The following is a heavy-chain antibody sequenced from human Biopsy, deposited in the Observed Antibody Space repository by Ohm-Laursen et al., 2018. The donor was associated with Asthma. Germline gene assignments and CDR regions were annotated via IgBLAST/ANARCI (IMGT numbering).Heavy chain of an antibody. CDR1: GDSLGSFINYA. CDR3: ARGYSGTDRIVYYYSGMEV. Sequence: SVKVSCKASGDSLGSFINYAISWVRQAPRQGLEWMGGLIPVLGTADYAPMFEGRVTITADESTSTAYLELTSLRFEDTAVYYCARGYSGTDRIVYYYSGMEVWGQGATVTVSS. D-gene: IGHD5-12*01. J-gene: IGHJ6*02. CDR2: LIPVLGTA. V-gene: IGHV1-69*13.